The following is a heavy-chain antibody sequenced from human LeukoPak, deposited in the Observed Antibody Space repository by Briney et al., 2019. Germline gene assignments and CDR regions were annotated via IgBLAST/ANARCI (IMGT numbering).Heavy chain of an antibody. CDR2: IYPNSGGT. CDR3: ARVVGFGDYPFDY. Sequence: ASVKGSCKASGYTFSGHYMHWVRQAPGQGLEWMGWIYPNSGGTNYAQKFQGRVTMTRDTSISTAYMELRRLKSDDTAMYYCARVVGFGDYPFDYWGQGTLVTVSS. V-gene: IGHV1-2*02. D-gene: IGHD4-17*01. CDR1: GYTFSGHY. J-gene: IGHJ4*02.